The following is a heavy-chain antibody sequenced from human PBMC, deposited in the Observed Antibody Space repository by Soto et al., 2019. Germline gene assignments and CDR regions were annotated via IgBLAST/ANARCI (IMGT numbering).Heavy chain of an antibody. V-gene: IGHV3-30*18. CDR1: GFTFSTYG. Sequence: QVQLVESGGGVVQPGRSLRLSCAPSGFTFSTYGMHWVRQAPGKGLEWVAVISYDGSNKYYADSVKGRFTISRDNSKNALYLQMNSLRAEDTAVYYCAKPTGTYSSGWYHGAFDLWGQGTMVTVSS. CDR2: ISYDGSNK. CDR3: AKPTGTYSSGWYHGAFDL. D-gene: IGHD6-19*01. J-gene: IGHJ3*01.